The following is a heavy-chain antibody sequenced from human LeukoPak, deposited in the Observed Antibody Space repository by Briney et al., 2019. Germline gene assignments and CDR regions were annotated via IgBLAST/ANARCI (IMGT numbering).Heavy chain of an antibody. Sequence: SVKVSCKASGGTFSSYVINWVRQAPGQGLEWMGGIMPIFGTANNAQKFQGRVTITTDESTSTVYMELSSLRSEDTAVYYCARDRSNSSPDCFDIWGQGTLVIVSS. V-gene: IGHV1-69*05. J-gene: IGHJ3*02. CDR2: IMPIFGTA. D-gene: IGHD6-6*01. CDR3: ARDRSNSSPDCFDI. CDR1: GGTFSSYV.